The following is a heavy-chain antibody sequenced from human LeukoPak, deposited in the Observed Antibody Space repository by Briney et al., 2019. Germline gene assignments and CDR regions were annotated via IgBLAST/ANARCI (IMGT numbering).Heavy chain of an antibody. CDR3: ARSGGYLLYFDY. CDR2: IYYSGST. V-gene: IGHV4-59*01. J-gene: IGHJ4*02. Sequence: SETLSLTCTVSGGSISSYYWSWIRQPPGKGLEWIGYIYYSGSTNYNPSLKSRVAISVDTSRNQFSLNLSSVTAADTAVYYCARSGGYLLYFDYWGRGTPVTVSS. CDR1: GGSISSYY. D-gene: IGHD3-22*01.